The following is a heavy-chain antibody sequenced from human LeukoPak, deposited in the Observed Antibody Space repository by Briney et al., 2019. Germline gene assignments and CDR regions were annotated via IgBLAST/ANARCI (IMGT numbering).Heavy chain of an antibody. CDR2: ISGSGGCT. Sequence: GGSLRLSCAASGFTFSSYAMSWVRQAPGKGLEWVSAISGSGGCTYYADSVKGRFTISRDNTKNTLYLQINSLRAEDTAVYYCAKVLSPYQQHGFDYWGQGTLVSVSS. J-gene: IGHJ4*02. V-gene: IGHV3-23*01. CDR1: GFTFSSYA. CDR3: AKVLSPYQQHGFDY. D-gene: IGHD2-2*01.